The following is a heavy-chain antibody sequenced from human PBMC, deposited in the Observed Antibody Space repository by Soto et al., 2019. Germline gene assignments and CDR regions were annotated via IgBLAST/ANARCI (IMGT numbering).Heavy chain of an antibody. D-gene: IGHD1-26*01. CDR2: INAGNGNT. CDR1: GYTFTSYA. Sequence: ASVKVSCKASGYTFTSYAMHWVRQATGQRLEWMGWINAGNGNTKYSQKFQGRVTITRYTSARTDYMELSSLRSEETAVYYCARAGGVSGSYGITIDYWGQGTLVTVSS. V-gene: IGHV1-3*01. J-gene: IGHJ4*02. CDR3: ARAGGVSGSYGITIDY.